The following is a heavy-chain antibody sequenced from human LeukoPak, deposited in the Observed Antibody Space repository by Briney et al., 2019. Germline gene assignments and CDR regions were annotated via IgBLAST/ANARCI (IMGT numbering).Heavy chain of an antibody. V-gene: IGHV3-48*01. CDR1: GFTFSSYS. Sequence: GGSLRLSCAASGFTFSSYSMNWVRQAPGRGLEWVSYISSSSSTIYYADSVKGRFTISRDNAKNSLYLQMNSLRAEDTAVYYCARPDAVDYWGQGTLVTVSS. J-gene: IGHJ4*02. CDR2: ISSSSSTI. CDR3: ARPDAVDY.